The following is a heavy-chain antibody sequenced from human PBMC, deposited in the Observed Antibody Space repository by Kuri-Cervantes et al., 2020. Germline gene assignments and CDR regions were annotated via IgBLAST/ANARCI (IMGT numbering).Heavy chain of an antibody. Sequence: SETLSPTFNVSGGSISGYYWNWIRQPPGKGLEWIGYIYYSGSTNYNPSLESRITISVDTSKNQFSLKLSSVTAADTAVYYCARATYYDRSGYYYFDYWGQGTLVTVSS. CDR1: GGSISGYY. D-gene: IGHD3-22*01. CDR3: ARATYYDRSGYYYFDY. CDR2: IYYSGST. J-gene: IGHJ4*02. V-gene: IGHV4-59*01.